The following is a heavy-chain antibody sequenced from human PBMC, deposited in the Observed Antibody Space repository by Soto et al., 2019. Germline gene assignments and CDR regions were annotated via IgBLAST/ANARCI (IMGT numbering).Heavy chain of an antibody. Sequence: PSETLSLTCTVSGGSISTGGYYWSWIRQHPGKGLEWIGYIYYSGSTYYNPSLKSRVTISVDTSKNQFSLKLSSVTAADTAVYYCARSYVRGGDIRPYYYYGMDVWGQGTTVTVSS. D-gene: IGHD3-10*01. J-gene: IGHJ6*02. CDR3: ARSYVRGGDIRPYYYYGMDV. V-gene: IGHV4-31*03. CDR1: GGSISTGGYY. CDR2: IYYSGST.